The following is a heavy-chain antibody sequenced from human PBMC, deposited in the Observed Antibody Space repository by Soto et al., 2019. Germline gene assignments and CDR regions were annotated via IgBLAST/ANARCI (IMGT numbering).Heavy chain of an antibody. CDR1: GFTVSSNY. CDR3: PRDPVLPAGMSLDRYQYYATDP. Sequence: EVQLVESGGGLVQPGGSLRLSCAASGFTVSSNYMSWVRQAPGKGLEWVSVIYSGGSTYYADSVKGRFTISRDHSKNTTSLHPNGLRAESPAPNHSPRDPVLPAGMSLDRYQYYATDPWGQATPVTVSS. CDR2: IYSGGST. V-gene: IGHV3-66*01. J-gene: IGHJ6*01. D-gene: IGHD2-2*01.